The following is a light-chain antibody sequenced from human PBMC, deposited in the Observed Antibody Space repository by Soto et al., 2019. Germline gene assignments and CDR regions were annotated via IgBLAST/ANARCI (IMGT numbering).Light chain of an antibody. V-gene: IGLV2-8*01. CDR1: SSDVGGYNY. J-gene: IGLJ2*01. CDR3: SSYAGSNDFVV. Sequence: QSVLTQPPSASGSPGQSVTISCTGTSSDVGGYNYVSWYQQQPGKAPKLMIYEVSKRPSGVPDRFSGPKSGNTASLTVSGLQADDEADYYCSSYAGSNDFVVFGGGTQLPVL. CDR2: EVS.